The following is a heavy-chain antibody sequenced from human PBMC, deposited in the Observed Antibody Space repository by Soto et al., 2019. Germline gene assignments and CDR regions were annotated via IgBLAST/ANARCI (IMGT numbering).Heavy chain of an antibody. J-gene: IGHJ4*02. Sequence: GESLKISCAASGFTFSSYAMSWVRQAPGKGLEWVSAISGSGGSTYYADSVKGRFTISRDNSKNTLYLQMNSLRAEDTAVYYCAKMLAGYSSGWYHYFDYWGQGTLVTVSS. CDR1: GFTFSSYA. CDR3: AKMLAGYSSGWYHYFDY. CDR2: ISGSGGST. V-gene: IGHV3-23*01. D-gene: IGHD6-19*01.